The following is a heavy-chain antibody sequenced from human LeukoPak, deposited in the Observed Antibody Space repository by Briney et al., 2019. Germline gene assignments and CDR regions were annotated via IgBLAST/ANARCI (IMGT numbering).Heavy chain of an antibody. Sequence: GGSLRLSCAASGFTFDDYGMSWVRQATGKGLEWVSGINWNGVSTGYADSVKGRFTISRDNAKNFFHLQMNSLRAEDTALYYCARGRSSITSHAFDIWGQGTMVTVSS. CDR3: ARGRSSITSHAFDI. V-gene: IGHV3-20*04. D-gene: IGHD2-2*01. CDR1: GFTFDDYG. CDR2: INWNGVST. J-gene: IGHJ3*02.